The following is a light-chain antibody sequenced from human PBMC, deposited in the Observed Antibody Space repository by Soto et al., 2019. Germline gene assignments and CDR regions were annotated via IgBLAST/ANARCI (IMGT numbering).Light chain of an antibody. CDR1: QSVRSSY. V-gene: IGKV3-20*01. Sequence: EIGLTQSPGTLSLSPGERATLSCRASQSVRSSYLAWYRQKPGQAPRLLIYGASSRATGIPDRFSGSGSGTDFTLTISRLEPEDFAVYYCQQYDTTPMYTFGQGTKLEIK. CDR3: QQYDTTPMYT. J-gene: IGKJ2*01. CDR2: GAS.